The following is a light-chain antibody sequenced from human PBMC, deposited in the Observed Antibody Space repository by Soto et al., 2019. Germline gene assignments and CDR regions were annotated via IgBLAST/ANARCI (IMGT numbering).Light chain of an antibody. CDR2: DAS. Sequence: DIHMAQSPSGPSVSXVDRLHISCXASQDISDVLNWYQQQPGKAPKVLIYDASKLQTGVPSRFSGRGSGKDFTFTISSLQPDDSGTYYCQQFYDLPITFGQGTRLEIK. V-gene: IGKV1-33*01. CDR3: QQFYDLPIT. J-gene: IGKJ5*01. CDR1: QDISDV.